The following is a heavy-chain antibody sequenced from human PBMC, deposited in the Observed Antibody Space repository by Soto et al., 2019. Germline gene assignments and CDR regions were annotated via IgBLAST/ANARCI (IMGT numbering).Heavy chain of an antibody. CDR3: AKDTYYHDTTGYYVFDY. J-gene: IGHJ4*02. CDR2: ISYDGSKK. CDR1: EFTFSSYG. D-gene: IGHD3-22*01. V-gene: IGHV3-30*18. Sequence: QVQLVESGGGVVQPGRSLTLSCAASEFTFSSYGIHWVRQAPGKGLEWVAVISYDGSKKQYADSVKGRFTISRDNSKNTLHLQRNSLSAEDTAVYYCAKDTYYHDTTGYYVFDYWGQGTLVTVSS.